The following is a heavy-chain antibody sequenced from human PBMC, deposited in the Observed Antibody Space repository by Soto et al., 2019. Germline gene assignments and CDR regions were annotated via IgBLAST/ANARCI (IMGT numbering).Heavy chain of an antibody. J-gene: IGHJ3*01. V-gene: IGHV3-23*01. Sequence: GGSLRLSCAASGLTLTSYAMTWVRQAPGKGLEWVSSLTDNGDTTYYTDSVRGTTFYADSVKGRFTISSETATNTLYLQMNSLRADDTAIYYCASGGPRWSEQGEGGYFDVWGQGTMVTVSS. D-gene: IGHD2-15*01. CDR2: LTDNGDTT. CDR3: ASGGPRWSEQGEGGYFDV. CDR1: GLTLTSYA.